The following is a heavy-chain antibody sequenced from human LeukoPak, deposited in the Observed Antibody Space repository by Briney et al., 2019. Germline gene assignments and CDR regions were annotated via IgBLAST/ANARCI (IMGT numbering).Heavy chain of an antibody. CDR3: AKAGEGSGWYLGYFEY. Sequence: GGSLRLSCAASGFTFSSYAMNWVRQAPGKGLEWVSFISSSGGSTYYPASVKGRFTISRDSSKHTLYIQMNSLRAEDTAVYYCAKAGEGSGWYLGYFEYWGQGTLVTVSS. V-gene: IGHV3-23*01. D-gene: IGHD6-19*01. CDR2: ISSSGGST. CDR1: GFTFSSYA. J-gene: IGHJ4*02.